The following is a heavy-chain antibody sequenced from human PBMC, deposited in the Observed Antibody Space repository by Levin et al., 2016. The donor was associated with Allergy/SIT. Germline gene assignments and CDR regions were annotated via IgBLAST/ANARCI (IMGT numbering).Heavy chain of an antibody. CDR2: IYSGGST. J-gene: IGHJ4*02. CDR1: GFTVSSNY. CDR3: AKTFRVLGVIIENAFEMEN. D-gene: IGHD3-10*01. V-gene: IGHV3-53*01. Sequence: GGSLRLSCAASGFTVSSNYISWVRQAPGKGLEWVSIIYSGGSTYYADSVRGRFTISRDNSKDTLYLQMNSLRAEDTATYYCAKTFRVLGVIIENAFEMENWGQGALVTVSS.